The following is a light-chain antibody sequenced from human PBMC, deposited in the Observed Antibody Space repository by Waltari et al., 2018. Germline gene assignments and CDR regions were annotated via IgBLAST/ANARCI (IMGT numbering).Light chain of an antibody. CDR1: NSNIGARPG. CDR3: QSYDSSLSGVL. V-gene: IGLV1-40*01. J-gene: IGLJ3*02. Sequence: QSVLTQPASVSAAPGQRVTISRTGSNSNIGARPGGHVYQQVPGEAPRLLIYRDNNRPSGVPDRFSGSKSGTSASLAITGLQPEDEADYYCQSYDSSLSGVLFGGGTKLTVL. CDR2: RDN.